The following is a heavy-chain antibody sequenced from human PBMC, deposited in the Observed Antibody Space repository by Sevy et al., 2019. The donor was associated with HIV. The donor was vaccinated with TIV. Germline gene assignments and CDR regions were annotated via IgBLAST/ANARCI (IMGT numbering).Heavy chain of an antibody. CDR2: ISHGGGTT. D-gene: IGHD2-2*01. J-gene: IGHJ4*02. Sequence: GGSLILSCAASGFTFSNYVMNWVRQAPGKGLEWVSVISHGGGTTYYADSVKGRFTISRDDSKDTVYLEMNSLRAEDTAVYYCARRYLPSAPPALDYWGQGTLVTVSS. CDR3: ARRYLPSAPPALDY. V-gene: IGHV3-23*01. CDR1: GFTFSNYV.